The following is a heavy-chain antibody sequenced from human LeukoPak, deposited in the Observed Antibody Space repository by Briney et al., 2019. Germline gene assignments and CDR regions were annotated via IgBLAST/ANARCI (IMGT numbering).Heavy chain of an antibody. Sequence: ASVKVSCKASGYTFTGYYMHWVRQAPGQGLEWMGWINPNSGGTNYAQKFQGRVTMTRDTSISTAYMELSRLRSDDTAVYYCARQTGWLGLTNDYWGQGTLVTVSS. CDR1: GYTFTGYY. V-gene: IGHV1-2*02. J-gene: IGHJ4*02. CDR2: INPNSGGT. CDR3: ARQTGWLGLTNDY. D-gene: IGHD5-12*01.